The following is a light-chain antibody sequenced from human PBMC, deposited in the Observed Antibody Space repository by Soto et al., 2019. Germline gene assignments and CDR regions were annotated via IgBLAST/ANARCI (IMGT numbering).Light chain of an antibody. Sequence: QSALTQPASVSGSPGQSITISCTGTSSNVGSYKLVSWYQQHPGKAPKLMIFEVNKRPSGVSNRCSGSKSGNTASLTISGHKVEDDADYYCCSSGGSPTYVFGTGTKLTVL. J-gene: IGLJ1*01. CDR3: CSSGGSPTYV. CDR1: SSNVGSYKL. V-gene: IGLV2-23*02. CDR2: EVN.